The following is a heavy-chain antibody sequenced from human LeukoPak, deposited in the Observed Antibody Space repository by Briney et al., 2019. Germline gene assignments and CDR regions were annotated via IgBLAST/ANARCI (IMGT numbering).Heavy chain of an antibody. J-gene: IGHJ5*02. CDR3: ARDPEYYDSSNPGWFDP. Sequence: SVKVSCKASGGTFTSYAISWVRQAPGQGLEWMGGIIPIFGTAKYAQKFQGRVTITADESTSTAYMELSSLRSEDTAVYYCARDPEYYDSSNPGWFDPWGQGTLVTVSS. V-gene: IGHV1-69*13. CDR2: IIPIFGTA. CDR1: GGTFTSYA. D-gene: IGHD3-22*01.